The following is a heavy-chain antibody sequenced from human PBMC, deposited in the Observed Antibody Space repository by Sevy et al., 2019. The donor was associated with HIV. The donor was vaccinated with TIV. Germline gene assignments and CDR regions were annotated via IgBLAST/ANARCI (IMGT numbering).Heavy chain of an antibody. Sequence: GGSLRLSCAASGFTFAKYSMSWVRQAPGKGLEWVSTFSLGSGRIHYAESVNGRFTISRDDSKNTLFLQMNSLRAEDTVTYFCAREGCTQPHDYWGQGTLVTVSS. J-gene: IGHJ4*02. D-gene: IGHD2-8*01. CDR1: GFTFAKYS. V-gene: IGHV3-23*01. CDR2: FSLGSGRI. CDR3: AREGCTQPHDY.